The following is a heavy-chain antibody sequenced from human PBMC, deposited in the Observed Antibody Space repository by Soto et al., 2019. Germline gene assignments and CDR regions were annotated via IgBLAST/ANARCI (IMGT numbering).Heavy chain of an antibody. V-gene: IGHV3-72*01. CDR3: TRSITGTTSFDY. CDR1: GFIFSDYY. Sequence: EVQLVESGGGLVQPGGSLRLSCAGSGFIFSDYYIDWVRQAPGKGLEWVGRSRDKGNSYSTDYAASVKGRFTVSRDASKNSRYLQMNSLKTEDTALYYCTRSITGTTSFDYWGQGTLVTVSS. D-gene: IGHD1-7*01. CDR2: SRDKGNSYST. J-gene: IGHJ4*02.